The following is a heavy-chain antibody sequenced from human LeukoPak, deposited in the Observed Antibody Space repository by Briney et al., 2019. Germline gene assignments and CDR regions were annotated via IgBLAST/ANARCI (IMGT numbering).Heavy chain of an antibody. D-gene: IGHD6-13*01. CDR1: GYTFTSYY. Sequence: ASVKVSCKASGYTFTSYYMHWMRQAPGQGLEWMGIINPSGGSTSYAQKFQGRVTMTRDTSTSTVYMERSSLRSEDTAVYYCARTIAAAGPYYYYYGMDVWGQGTTVTVSS. V-gene: IGHV1-46*01. CDR3: ARTIAAAGPYYYYYGMDV. CDR2: INPSGGST. J-gene: IGHJ6*02.